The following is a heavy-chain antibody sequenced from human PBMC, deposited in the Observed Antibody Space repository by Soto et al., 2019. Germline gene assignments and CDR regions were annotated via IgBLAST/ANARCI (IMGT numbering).Heavy chain of an antibody. D-gene: IGHD2-21*02. CDR1: GFTFNHYA. CDR2: ISGGGDSA. J-gene: IGHJ4*02. Sequence: EVQLLESGGGLVQPGGSLRLACAATGFTFNHYAMSWARQAPGKGLEWVSAISGGGDSAYYADSVKGRFTISRDNSKNTLFLQMNSLRAEDTALYYCAKENIVVVTSGDFDYWGQGTLVTVSS. V-gene: IGHV3-23*01. CDR3: AKENIVVVTSGDFDY.